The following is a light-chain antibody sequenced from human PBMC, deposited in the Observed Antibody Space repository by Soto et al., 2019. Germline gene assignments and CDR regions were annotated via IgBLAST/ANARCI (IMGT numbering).Light chain of an antibody. CDR2: DNS. Sequence: QSVLTQPPSVSAAPGQKVTISCSGSSSNIGQNYVSWYQQLPGTAPKRLIYDNSKRPSGIPDRFSGSKSGTSATLGITGLQTGDEADYYCGTWDSSLSAVILGGGTKVTVL. J-gene: IGLJ2*01. CDR1: SSNIGQNY. V-gene: IGLV1-51*01. CDR3: GTWDSSLSAVI.